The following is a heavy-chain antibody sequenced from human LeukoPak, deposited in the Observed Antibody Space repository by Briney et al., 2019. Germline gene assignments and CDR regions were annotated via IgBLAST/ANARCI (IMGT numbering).Heavy chain of an antibody. J-gene: IGHJ5*02. V-gene: IGHV3-48*02. D-gene: IGHD2-15*01. Sequence: GGSLRLSCAASGFSFSDYGMNWVRRAPGKGLEWISYISSSGNTLHYADSVKGRFTISRDNAKNSLSLQMNSLRDEDTALYYCARDRYCSGGNCYSGFDPWGQGTLVTVSS. CDR2: ISSSGNTL. CDR1: GFSFSDYG. CDR3: ARDRYCSGGNCYSGFDP.